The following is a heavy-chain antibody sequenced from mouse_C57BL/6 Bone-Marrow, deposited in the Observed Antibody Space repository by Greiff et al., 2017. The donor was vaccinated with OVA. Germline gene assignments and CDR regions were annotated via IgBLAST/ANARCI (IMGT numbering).Heavy chain of an antibody. CDR2: ISSGGSYT. D-gene: IGHD2-4*01. CDR1: GFTFSSYG. CDR3: ARRGISDYPYYFDY. V-gene: IGHV5-6*01. J-gene: IGHJ2*01. Sequence: EVHLVESGGDLVKPGGSLKLSCAASGFTFSSYGMSWVRQTPDKRLEWVATISSGGSYTYYPDSVKGRFTISRDNAKNTLYLQMSSLKSEDTAMYYCARRGISDYPYYFDYWGQGTTLTVSS.